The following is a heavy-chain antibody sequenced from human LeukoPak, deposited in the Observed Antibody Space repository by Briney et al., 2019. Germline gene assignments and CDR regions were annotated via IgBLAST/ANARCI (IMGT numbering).Heavy chain of an antibody. D-gene: IGHD6-13*01. J-gene: IGHJ6*03. V-gene: IGHV4-59*01. CDR3: ARRAAAVATFYTDV. Sequence: PSETLSLTCTVSGGSIRPYYWLWLRQPPGKGLEWIGYVYYSGGTNYNPSLKSRVTMSVDTSKNQLSLKLTSVTAADTAVYYCARRAAAVATFYTDVWGKGTTVTVSS. CDR1: GGSIRPYY. CDR2: VYYSGGT.